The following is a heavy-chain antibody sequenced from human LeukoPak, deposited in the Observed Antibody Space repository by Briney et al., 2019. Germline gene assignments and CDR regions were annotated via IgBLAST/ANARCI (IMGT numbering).Heavy chain of an antibody. J-gene: IGHJ4*02. Sequence: GASVKVSCKASGGTFSSYATSWVRQAPGQGLEWMGRIIPILGIANYAQKFQGRVTITADKSTSTAYMELSSLRSEDTAVYYCARVPYDSSGYYPSSAIDYWGQGTLVTVSS. V-gene: IGHV1-69*04. D-gene: IGHD3-22*01. CDR3: ARVPYDSSGYYPSSAIDY. CDR2: IIPILGIA. CDR1: GGTFSSYA.